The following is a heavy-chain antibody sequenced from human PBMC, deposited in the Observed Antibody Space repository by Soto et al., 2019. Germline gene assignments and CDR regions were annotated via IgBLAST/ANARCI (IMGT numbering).Heavy chain of an antibody. D-gene: IGHD3-3*01. CDR1: GFTFSNYG. CDR3: AKKVTIYAVDPADY. J-gene: IGHJ4*02. V-gene: IGHV3-23*01. Sequence: EVQLLESGGGLVQPGGSLRLSCAASGFTFSNYGMSWVRQAPGKGLEWVSVMSGSGDDAYYADSVKGRFTISRDNSKNTLYLQMNSVRAEDTAVYFCAKKVTIYAVDPADYWGQGTQVAVSS. CDR2: MSGSGDDA.